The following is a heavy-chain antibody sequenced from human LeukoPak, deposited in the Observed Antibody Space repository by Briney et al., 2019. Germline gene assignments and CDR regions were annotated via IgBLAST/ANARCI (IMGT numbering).Heavy chain of an antibody. J-gene: IGHJ4*02. CDR3: ARANEYSSSPTDY. D-gene: IGHD6-6*01. Sequence: GRSLRLSCAASGFTFSSYGMHWVRQAPGKGLEWVAVIWYDGSNEYYADSVKGRFTISRDNSKNTLYLQMNSLRADDTAVYYCARANEYSSSPTDYWGQGTLVTVSS. CDR2: IWYDGSNE. V-gene: IGHV3-33*01. CDR1: GFTFSSYG.